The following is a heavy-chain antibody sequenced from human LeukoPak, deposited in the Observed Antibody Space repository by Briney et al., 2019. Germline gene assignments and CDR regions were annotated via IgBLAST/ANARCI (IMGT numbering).Heavy chain of an antibody. J-gene: IGHJ4*02. CDR2: ISSSSSTI. V-gene: IGHV3-48*04. Sequence: GGFLRLSCAASGFTFSSYSMNWVRQAPGKGLEWVSYISSSSSTIYYADSVKGRFTISRDNAKNSLYLQMNSLRAEDTAVYYCAKDPRIAAAPHSDYWGQGTLVTVSS. D-gene: IGHD6-13*01. CDR1: GFTFSSYS. CDR3: AKDPRIAAAPHSDY.